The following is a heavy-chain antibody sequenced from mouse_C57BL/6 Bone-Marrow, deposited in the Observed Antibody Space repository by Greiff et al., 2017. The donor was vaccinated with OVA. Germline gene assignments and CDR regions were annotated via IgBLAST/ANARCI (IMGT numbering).Heavy chain of an antibody. V-gene: IGHV5-4*01. Sequence: EVKVVESGGGLVKPGGSLKLSCAASGFTFSSYAMSWVRQTPEKRLEWVATISDGGSYTYYPDNVKGRFTISRDNAKNNLYLQMSHLKSEDTAMYYCARDRLWPWYFGVWGTGTTVTVSS. D-gene: IGHD1-1*02. CDR2: ISDGGSYT. J-gene: IGHJ1*03. CDR1: GFTFSSYA. CDR3: ARDRLWPWYFGV.